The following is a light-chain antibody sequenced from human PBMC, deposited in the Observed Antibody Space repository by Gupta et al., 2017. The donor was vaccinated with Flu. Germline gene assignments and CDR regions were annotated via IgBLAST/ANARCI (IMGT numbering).Light chain of an antibody. Sequence: RVTITCQASQDINNYLNWYQQKPGKAPKLLIYDASILETGVPARFSGTGSGTDFIFSISSLQPEDTATYYCQQYDNRRPSYAFGQGTTLEI. CDR1: QDINNY. J-gene: IGKJ2*01. CDR3: QQYDNRRPSYA. V-gene: IGKV1-33*01. CDR2: DAS.